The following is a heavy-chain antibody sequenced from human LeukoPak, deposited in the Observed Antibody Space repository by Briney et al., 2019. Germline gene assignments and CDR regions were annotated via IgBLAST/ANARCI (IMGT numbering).Heavy chain of an antibody. CDR2: ISSSSSYI. CDR3: ARDGAEVGATFDY. CDR1: GFTFSSYS. D-gene: IGHD1-26*01. V-gene: IGHV3-21*01. Sequence: GGSLRLSCAASGFTFSSYSMNWVRQAPGKGLEWVSSISSSSSYIYYADSVKGRFTISRDNAKNSLYLQMNSLRAEDTAVYYCARDGAEVGATFDYWGQGTLVTVSS. J-gene: IGHJ4*02.